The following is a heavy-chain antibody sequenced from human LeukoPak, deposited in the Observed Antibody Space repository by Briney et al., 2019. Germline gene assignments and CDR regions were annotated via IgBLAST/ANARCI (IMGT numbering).Heavy chain of an antibody. Sequence: GESLKISCKGSGYSFTNYWIAWVRQMPGQGLEWMGVIYPGDSDTRYNPSFQGQVTISADRSFGTAYLQWSSLKASDSAMYYCARREATTEYFDFWGQGTLVTVSS. D-gene: IGHD1-7*01. CDR1: GYSFTNYW. V-gene: IGHV5-51*01. J-gene: IGHJ4*02. CDR3: ARREATTEYFDF. CDR2: IYPGDSDT.